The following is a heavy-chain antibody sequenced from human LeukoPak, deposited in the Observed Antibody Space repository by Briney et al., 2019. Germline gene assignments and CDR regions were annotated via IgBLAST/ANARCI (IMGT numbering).Heavy chain of an antibody. D-gene: IGHD3-3*01. J-gene: IGHJ4*02. CDR3: ATDGGPFDD. CDR1: GFTFSSYW. Sequence: GGSLRLSCAASGFTFSSYWMSWVRQPPGKGLEWVANIKQDGSERYYVDSVKGRFTISRDNAKKSVYLQMNSLRGEDTAVYYCATDGGPFDDWGQGTLVTVSS. CDR2: IKQDGSER. V-gene: IGHV3-7*01.